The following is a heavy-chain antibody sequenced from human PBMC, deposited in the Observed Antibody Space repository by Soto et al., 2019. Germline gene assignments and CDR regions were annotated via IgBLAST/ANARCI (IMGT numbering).Heavy chain of an antibody. CDR3: AKGRGGSGSLTPRVDF. D-gene: IGHD3-10*01. CDR2: ISGGGDTT. Sequence: EVQLLESGGGLVQPGGYLRLSCAASGFTFNNYAMTWVRQAPGKGLEWGSAISGGGDTTSYADSVKGRFTVSRDGSKNTLYLQMSSLRAEDTALYYCAKGRGGSGSLTPRVDFWGQGTLVTVSS. CDR1: GFTFNNYA. V-gene: IGHV3-23*01. J-gene: IGHJ4*02.